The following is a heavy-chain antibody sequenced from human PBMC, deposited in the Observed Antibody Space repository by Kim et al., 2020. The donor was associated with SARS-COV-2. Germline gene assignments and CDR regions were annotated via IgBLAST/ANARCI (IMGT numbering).Heavy chain of an antibody. V-gene: IGHV4-59*08. Sequence: SETLSLTCTVSGGSTSSYYWSWIRQPPGKGLEWIGYIYYSGSTNYNPSLKSRVTISVDTSKNQFSLKLSSVTAADTAVYCCARRGRGAVAGIWAFDIWGQGTMVTVSS. D-gene: IGHD6-19*01. CDR3: ARRGRGAVAGIWAFDI. J-gene: IGHJ3*02. CDR1: GGSTSSYY. CDR2: IYYSGST.